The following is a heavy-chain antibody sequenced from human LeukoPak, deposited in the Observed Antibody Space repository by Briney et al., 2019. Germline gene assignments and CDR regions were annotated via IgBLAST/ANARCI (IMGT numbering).Heavy chain of an antibody. CDR3: ARGDDILTGYFRGFDS. Sequence: ASVKVSCKASGYTFTGYYMHWVRQAPGQGLEWMGWISAYNGNTNYAQKLQGRVTMTTDTSTSTAYMELRSLRSDDTAVYYCARGDDILTGYFRGFDSWGQGTLVTVSS. D-gene: IGHD3-9*01. J-gene: IGHJ4*02. CDR1: GYTFTGYY. V-gene: IGHV1-18*04. CDR2: ISAYNGNT.